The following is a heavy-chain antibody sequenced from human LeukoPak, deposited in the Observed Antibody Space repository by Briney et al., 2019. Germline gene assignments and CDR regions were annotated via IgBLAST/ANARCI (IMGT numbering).Heavy chain of an antibody. D-gene: IGHD1-14*01. V-gene: IGHV1-2*02. J-gene: IGHJ4*02. CDR2: INPKSGGT. CDR1: GYTFTGYY. CDR3: ARDRRSRINYYFDY. Sequence: ASVKVSCKASGYTFTGYYMHWVRQAPGQGLEWMGWINPKSGGTSCTQNFQGRVSMTRDTSISTAYMEVSRLRYDDTAVYYCARDRRSRINYYFDYWGQGALVTVSS.